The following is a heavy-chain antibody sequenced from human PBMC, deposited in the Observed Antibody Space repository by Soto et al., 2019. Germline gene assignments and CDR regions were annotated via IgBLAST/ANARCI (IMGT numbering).Heavy chain of an antibody. CDR2: INHSGST. CDR1: GGSFSGYY. Sequence: QVQLQQWGAGLLKPSETLSLTCAVYGGSFSGYYWSWIRQPPGKGLEWIGEINHSGSTNYNPSPKSRVTISVDTPKNQFSLKLSAVTAADTAVYYCARGKRSTRFDPWGQGTLVTVSS. CDR3: ARGKRSTRFDP. V-gene: IGHV4-34*01. J-gene: IGHJ5*02. D-gene: IGHD1-26*01.